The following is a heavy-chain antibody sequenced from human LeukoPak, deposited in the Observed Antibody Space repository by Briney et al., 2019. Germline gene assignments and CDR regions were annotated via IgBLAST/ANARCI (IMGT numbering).Heavy chain of an antibody. J-gene: IGHJ4*02. CDR1: GFTFDDCT. CDR2: ISWNRGSI. CDR3: AKGLVGTTTFMDY. V-gene: IGHV3-9*01. Sequence: GGSLRLSCAASGFTFDDCTMHWVRHAPGKGLGWVSSISWNRGSIAYADSVKGRFTISRDNAKNSLFLQMNSLRAEDTALYYCAKGLVGTTTFMDYWGQGTLVTVSS. D-gene: IGHD1-26*01.